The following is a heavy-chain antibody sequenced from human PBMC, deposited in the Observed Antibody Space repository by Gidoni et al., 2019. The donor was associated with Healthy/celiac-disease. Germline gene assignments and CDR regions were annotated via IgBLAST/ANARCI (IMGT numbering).Heavy chain of an antibody. V-gene: IGHV3-30*18. CDR3: AKEVVVVPAAMYAFDI. D-gene: IGHD2-2*01. Sequence: QVQLVESGVGVVQPGRSLRLSCAASGFTFSRYGRHWVRQAPGKGLEWVAVISDDGSNKYYADSVKGRFTISRDNSKNTLYLQMNSLRAEDTAVYYCAKEVVVVPAAMYAFDIWGQGTMVTVSS. CDR1: GFTFSRYG. J-gene: IGHJ3*02. CDR2: ISDDGSNK.